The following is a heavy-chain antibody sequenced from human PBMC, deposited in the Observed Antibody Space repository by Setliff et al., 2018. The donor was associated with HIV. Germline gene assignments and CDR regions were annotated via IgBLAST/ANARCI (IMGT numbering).Heavy chain of an antibody. Sequence: SVKVSCKASGVTFRRFAFSWVRQAPGQGLEWMGGIIPMFGTTNYAQKFQGRVTITADESTSTVYMELTSLTSEDTAVYYCARGADGDYRYYMDVWGRGTTVTVSS. J-gene: IGHJ6*03. CDR2: IIPMFGTT. CDR3: ARGADGDYRYYMDV. V-gene: IGHV1-69*13. D-gene: IGHD4-17*01. CDR1: GVTFRRFA.